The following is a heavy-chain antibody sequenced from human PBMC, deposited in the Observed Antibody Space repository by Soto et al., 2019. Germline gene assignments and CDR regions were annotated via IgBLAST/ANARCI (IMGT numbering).Heavy chain of an antibody. Sequence: SETLSLTCAVYGGSFSGYYWSWIRQPPGKGLEWIGEINHSGSTNYNPSLKSRVTISVDTSKNQFSLKLSSVTAADTAVYYCARDYTGLVNWFDPWGQGTLVTVSS. J-gene: IGHJ5*02. CDR2: INHSGST. CDR3: ARDYTGLVNWFDP. V-gene: IGHV4-34*01. D-gene: IGHD4-4*01. CDR1: GGSFSGYY.